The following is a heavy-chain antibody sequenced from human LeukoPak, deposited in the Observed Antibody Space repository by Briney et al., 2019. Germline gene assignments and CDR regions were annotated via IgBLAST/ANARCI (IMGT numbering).Heavy chain of an antibody. V-gene: IGHV1-46*03. Sequence: ASVKVSCKASGYTFTSYYMHWVRQAPGQGLEWMGIINPSGGSTSYAQKFQGRATMTRDTSTSTAYMELSSLRSEDTAVYYCAPSGGVSLDYWGQGTLVTVSS. CDR1: GYTFTSYY. CDR2: INPSGGST. J-gene: IGHJ4*02. CDR3: APSGGVSLDY.